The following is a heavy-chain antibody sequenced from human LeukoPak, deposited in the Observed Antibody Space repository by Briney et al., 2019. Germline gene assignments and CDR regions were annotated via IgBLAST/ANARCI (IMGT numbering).Heavy chain of an antibody. CDR2: IWYDGSDE. CDR1: GFPFSSYG. V-gene: IGHV3-33*08. Sequence: PGGSLRLSCAASGFPFSSYGIHWVRQAPGKGLEWVAVIWYDGSDEYYADSVKGRFTIFRDNSKNTLHLQMNSLRAEDTAVYYCARPLVGDALDYWGQGTLVTVSS. D-gene: IGHD1-26*01. J-gene: IGHJ4*02. CDR3: ARPLVGDALDY.